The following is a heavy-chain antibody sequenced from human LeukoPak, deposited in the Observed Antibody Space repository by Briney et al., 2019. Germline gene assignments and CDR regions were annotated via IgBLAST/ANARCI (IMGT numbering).Heavy chain of an antibody. CDR1: GFTFSSYG. D-gene: IGHD2-2*01. CDR2: ISYDGSNK. J-gene: IGHJ3*02. Sequence: PGGSLRLSCAASGFTFSSYGMHWVRQAPGKGLEWVAVISYDGSNKYYADSVKGRFTISRDNSKNTLYLQMNSLRAEDTAVYYCAKDSEWYCSSTSCPSGAFDIWGQGTMVTVSS. CDR3: AKDSEWYCSSTSCPSGAFDI. V-gene: IGHV3-30*18.